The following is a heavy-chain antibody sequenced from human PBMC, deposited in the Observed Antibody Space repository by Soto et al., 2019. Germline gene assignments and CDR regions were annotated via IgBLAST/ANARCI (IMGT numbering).Heavy chain of an antibody. J-gene: IGHJ4*02. V-gene: IGHV4-59*01. CDR3: ARASRDSSSWYYFDY. Sequence: PSETLSLTCTVSGGSISSYYWSWIRQPPGKGLEWIGYIYYSGSTNYNPSLKSRVTISVDTSKNQFSLKLSSVTAADTAVYYCARASRDSSSWYYFDYWGQGTMVTVYS. CDR1: GGSISSYY. D-gene: IGHD6-13*01. CDR2: IYYSGST.